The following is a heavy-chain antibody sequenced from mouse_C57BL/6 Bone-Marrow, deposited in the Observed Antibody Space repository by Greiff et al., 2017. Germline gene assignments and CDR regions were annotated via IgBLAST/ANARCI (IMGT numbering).Heavy chain of an antibody. CDR2: IHPNSGST. CDR1: GYTFTSYW. CDR3: ARRGYYGFAY. Sequence: QVHVKQSGAELVKPGASVKLSCKASGYTFTSYWMHWVKQRPGQGLEWIGMIHPNSGSTNYNEKFKSKATLTVDKSSSTAYMQLSSLTSEDSAVYYCARRGYYGFAYWGQGTLVTVSA. J-gene: IGHJ3*01. V-gene: IGHV1-64*01. D-gene: IGHD2-3*01.